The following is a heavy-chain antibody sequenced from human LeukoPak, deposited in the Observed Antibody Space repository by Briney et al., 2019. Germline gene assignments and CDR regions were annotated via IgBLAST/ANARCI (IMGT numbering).Heavy chain of an antibody. J-gene: IGHJ5*02. D-gene: IGHD5-12*01. CDR3: ARDVDIVATTDGGEWFDP. Sequence: GASVKVSCKASGYTFTSYGISWVRQAPGQGLEWMGWISAYNGNTNYAQKLQGRVTMTTDTSTSTAYMELRSLRSDDTAVYYCARDVDIVATTDGGEWFDPWGQGTLVTVSS. CDR2: ISAYNGNT. V-gene: IGHV1-18*01. CDR1: GYTFTSYG.